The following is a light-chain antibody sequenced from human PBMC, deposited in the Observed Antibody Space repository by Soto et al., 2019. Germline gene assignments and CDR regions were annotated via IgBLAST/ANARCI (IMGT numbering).Light chain of an antibody. CDR2: EVR. CDR3: SSYSSTKTRV. CDR1: SSDVGNYNY. V-gene: IGLV2-14*01. Sequence: SARTPPSSVSGSPGQSITISCTVTSSDVGNYNYVSWYQHHPGKAPKVMIYEVRNRPSGVSNRFSGSKSGNTASLTISGLQAEDEADYYCSSYSSTKTRVFGTGTKVTVL. J-gene: IGLJ1*01.